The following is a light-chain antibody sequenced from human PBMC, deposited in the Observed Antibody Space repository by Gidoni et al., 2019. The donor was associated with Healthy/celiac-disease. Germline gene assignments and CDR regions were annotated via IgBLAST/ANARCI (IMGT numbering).Light chain of an antibody. J-gene: IGKJ2*01. Sequence: EIVMTQSPATRSVSPGERATLSCRASQSVSSNLAWYQQKPGQAHSLLIYGASTRANGIPARFSGSGSGTEFTLTISSLQSEDFAVDYCQQYNNWPRTFGQGTKLEIK. CDR2: GAS. CDR3: QQYNNWPRT. V-gene: IGKV3-15*01. CDR1: QSVSSN.